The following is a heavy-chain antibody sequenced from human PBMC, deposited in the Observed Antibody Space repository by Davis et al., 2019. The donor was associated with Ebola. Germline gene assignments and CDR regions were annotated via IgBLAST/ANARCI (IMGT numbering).Heavy chain of an antibody. CDR2: IRTKRNGGTA. CDR3: AKDSRYSYSLDY. CDR1: GFIFGNSA. J-gene: IGHJ4*02. D-gene: IGHD5-18*01. Sequence: GESLKISCTASGFIFGNSAMSWVRQAPGKGLEWVGFIRTKRNGGTADYAASVKGRFTISRDDSKSIVYLQMDSLITEDTAVYYCAKDSRYSYSLDYWGQGTLVTVSS. V-gene: IGHV3-49*04.